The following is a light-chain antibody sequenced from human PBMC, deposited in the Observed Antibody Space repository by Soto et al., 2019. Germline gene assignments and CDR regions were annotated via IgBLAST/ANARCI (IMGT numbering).Light chain of an antibody. J-gene: IGKJ4*01. CDR2: AAS. V-gene: IGKV1-39*01. CDR1: QGIASY. CDR3: QQSYSTPRALT. Sequence: QLTQSPSSLSASVGDRVTITCRASQGIASYLAWYQQKPGQAPNLLIYAASTLQSGVPSRFSGSGSGTDFTLTISSLQPEDFATYYCQQSYSTPRALTFGGGTKVEIK.